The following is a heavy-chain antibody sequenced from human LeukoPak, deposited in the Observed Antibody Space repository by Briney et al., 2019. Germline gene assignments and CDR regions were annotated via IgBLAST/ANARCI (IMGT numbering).Heavy chain of an antibody. Sequence: SETLSLTCAVSGASISGSGYYWGWIRQPPGKGLEWIGNIYYSGSTYYNASLQSRVTISIDTSKNQFSLRLKSVTAADTAMYYCARLRYFDWLLVDYWGQGTLVTVSS. D-gene: IGHD3-9*01. CDR1: GASISGSGYY. CDR2: IYYSGST. CDR3: ARLRYFDWLLVDY. J-gene: IGHJ4*02. V-gene: IGHV4-39*01.